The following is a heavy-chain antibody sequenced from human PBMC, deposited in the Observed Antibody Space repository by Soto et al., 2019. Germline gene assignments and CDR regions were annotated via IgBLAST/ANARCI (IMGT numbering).Heavy chain of an antibody. J-gene: IGHJ2*01. V-gene: IGHV3-74*03. CDR3: APLTTLAPAFDL. CDR2: ITTDGSNT. CDR1: GLTFSHYW. D-gene: IGHD3-3*01. Sequence: EEQVVESGGGLVQPGGSLTLSCVVSGLTFSHYWMHWVRQAPGKGLMWVSRITTDGSNTQYADSVKGRFTISRDNAKNTVYLQMNGLGVEDTAVYYCAPLTTLAPAFDLWGRGTLVTVSS.